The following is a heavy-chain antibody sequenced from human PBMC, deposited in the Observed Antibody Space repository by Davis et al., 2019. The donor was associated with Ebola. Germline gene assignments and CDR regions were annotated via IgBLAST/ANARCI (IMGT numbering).Heavy chain of an antibody. D-gene: IGHD2-21*01. Sequence: GESLKISCAASGFTFSNAWMSWVRQAPGKGLQWVGRIKSKADGGTTEYAAPVKGRFTISRDDSKNTLYLQMNSLRAEDTAVYHCARGYCGGICFDAFDIWGQGTMVTVSS. J-gene: IGHJ3*02. V-gene: IGHV3-15*01. CDR1: GFTFSNAW. CDR3: ARGYCGGICFDAFDI. CDR2: IKSKADGGTT.